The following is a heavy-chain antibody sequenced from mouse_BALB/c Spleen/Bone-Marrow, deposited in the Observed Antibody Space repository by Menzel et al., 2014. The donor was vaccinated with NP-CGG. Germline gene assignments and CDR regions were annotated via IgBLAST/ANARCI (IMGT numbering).Heavy chain of an antibody. CDR3: ARLNYYGNLFV. J-gene: IGHJ1*01. D-gene: IGHD1-1*01. CDR1: GFDFSRYW. Sequence: EVQGVESGGGLVQPGGSLKLSCAASGFDFSRYWMSWVRPAPGKGLGWIGEINPDSSTINYTPSLKDKFIISRDNAQNTLYLQMSKVRSEDTALYYRARLNYYGNLFVWGAGTTVTVSS. V-gene: IGHV4-1*02. CDR2: INPDSSTI.